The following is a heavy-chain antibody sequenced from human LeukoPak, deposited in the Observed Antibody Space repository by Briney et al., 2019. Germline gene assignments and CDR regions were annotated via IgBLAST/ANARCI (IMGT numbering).Heavy chain of an antibody. D-gene: IGHD2-2*01. V-gene: IGHV3-66*01. CDR3: ARGGYCSSTSCYAEGVFDY. Sequence: GGSLRLSCAASGFTVSNKYMSWVRQAPGKGLEWVSVIYNGGSTYYTESVKGRFTISRDDSKNSLYLQMNSLRAEDTAVYYCARGGYCSSTSCYAEGVFDYWGQGTLVTVSS. J-gene: IGHJ4*02. CDR1: GFTVSNKY. CDR2: IYNGGST.